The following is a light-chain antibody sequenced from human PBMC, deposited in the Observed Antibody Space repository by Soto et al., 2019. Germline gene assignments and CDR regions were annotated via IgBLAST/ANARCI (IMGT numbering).Light chain of an antibody. CDR3: QQYNSWPLT. J-gene: IGKJ4*01. V-gene: IGKV3D-15*01. CDR1: QSVSSN. Sequence: ETVMTQSPATLSVSPGERATLSCWASQSVSSNLAWYQQKPGQPPRLLIYDISTRATGIPTRFSGSGSGTEFTLTISSLQSEDFAVYYCQQYNSWPLTFGGGTKVDIK. CDR2: DIS.